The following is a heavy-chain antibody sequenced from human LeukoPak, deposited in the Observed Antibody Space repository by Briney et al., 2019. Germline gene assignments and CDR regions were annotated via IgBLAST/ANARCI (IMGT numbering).Heavy chain of an antibody. V-gene: IGHV3-21*01. J-gene: IGHJ4*02. D-gene: IGHD2-8*01. CDR2: ISSSSSYI. CDR3: AILNDHVYDY. CDR1: GFTFITYA. Sequence: GGSLRLSCAASGFTFITYAMSWVRQAPGKGLEWVSSISSSSSYIYYADSVKGRFTISRDNAKNSLYLQMHSLRAEDTAVYYCAILNDHVYDYWGQGTLVTVSS.